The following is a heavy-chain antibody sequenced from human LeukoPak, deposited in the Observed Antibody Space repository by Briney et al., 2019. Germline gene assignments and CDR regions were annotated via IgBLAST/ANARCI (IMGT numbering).Heavy chain of an antibody. J-gene: IGHJ4*02. CDR2: ISYSGYT. CDR3: ARGRNDNGGMFFDS. CDR1: GGSIRSYC. D-gene: IGHD4-23*01. V-gene: IGHV4-59*01. Sequence: SETLSLTCTVSGGSIRSYCWSWIRQAPGKGLEWIGFISYSGYTSYSPSLKSRVAISVDTSKSQFSLRLSSMTAADTAIYYCARGRNDNGGMFFDSWAQGTLVTVSS.